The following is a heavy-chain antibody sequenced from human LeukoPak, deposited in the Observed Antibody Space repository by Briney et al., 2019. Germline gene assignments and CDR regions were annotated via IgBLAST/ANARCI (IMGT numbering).Heavy chain of an antibody. D-gene: IGHD4-17*01. Sequence: GGSLRLSCAASGFTFSSYAMHWVRQAPGKGLEWVAVISYDGSNKYYADSVKGRFTVSRDNSKNTLYLQMNSLRAEDMALYYCAKGGYYGDYVVWYFDLWGRGTLVTVSS. CDR2: ISYDGSNK. CDR3: AKGGYYGDYVVWYFDL. J-gene: IGHJ2*01. CDR1: GFTFSSYA. V-gene: IGHV3-30*04.